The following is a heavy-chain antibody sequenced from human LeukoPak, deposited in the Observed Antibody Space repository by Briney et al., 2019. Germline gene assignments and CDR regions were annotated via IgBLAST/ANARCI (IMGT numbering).Heavy chain of an antibody. Sequence: SETLSLTCTVSGSISSYYWSWIRQPAGKGLEWIGRIYTSGSTNYNPSLKSRVTMSVDTSKNQFSLKLSSVTAADTAVYYCARDMVRGVIDYWGQGTLVTVSS. CDR1: GSISSYY. J-gene: IGHJ4*02. CDR2: IYTSGST. D-gene: IGHD3-10*01. V-gene: IGHV4-4*07. CDR3: ARDMVRGVIDY.